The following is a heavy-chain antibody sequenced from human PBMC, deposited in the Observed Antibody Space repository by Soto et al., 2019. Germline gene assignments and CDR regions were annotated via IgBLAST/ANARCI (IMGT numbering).Heavy chain of an antibody. CDR1: GGSISSYY. J-gene: IGHJ6*02. Sequence: LETLSLSCTVSGGSISSYYWSWIRQHPGKGLEWIGYFYCSGSTNYNPSLKSRVTISVDTSKNQFSLKLSSVTAADTAVYYCAREFSTVTNYGMDVWGQGTTVTVSS. D-gene: IGHD4-17*01. V-gene: IGHV4-59*01. CDR3: AREFSTVTNYGMDV. CDR2: FYCSGST.